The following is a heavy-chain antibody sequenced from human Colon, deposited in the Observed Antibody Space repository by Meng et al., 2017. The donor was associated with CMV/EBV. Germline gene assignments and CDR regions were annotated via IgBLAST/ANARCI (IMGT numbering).Heavy chain of an antibody. CDR1: GFTFSKAW. CDR3: TTIPPYETSGPKSY. V-gene: IGHV3-15*01. CDR2: IRSKTDGGTT. J-gene: IGHJ4*02. D-gene: IGHD3-22*01. Sequence: GESLKISCAASGFTFSKAWMNWVRQAPGKGLEWVGHIRSKTDGGTTDYAAAVKGRFTISRDDSKNTLYLQMKSLKTEDTAVYHCTTIPPYETSGPKSYWGQGTLVTVSS.